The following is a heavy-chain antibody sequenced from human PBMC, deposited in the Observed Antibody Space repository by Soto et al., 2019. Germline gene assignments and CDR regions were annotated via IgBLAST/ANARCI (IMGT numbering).Heavy chain of an antibody. D-gene: IGHD3-22*01. V-gene: IGHV4-59*08. CDR2: IYYSGST. Sequence: PSETLSLTCTVSGGSISSYYWSWIRQPPGKGLEWIGYIYYSGSTNYNPSLKSRVTISVDTSKNQFSLKLSSVTAADTAVYYCARVDSSGNFDYWGQGTLVTVSS. CDR1: GGSISSYY. CDR3: ARVDSSGNFDY. J-gene: IGHJ4*02.